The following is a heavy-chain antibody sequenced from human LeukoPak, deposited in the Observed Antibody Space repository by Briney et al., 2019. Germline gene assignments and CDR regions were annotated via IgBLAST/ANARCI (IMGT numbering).Heavy chain of an antibody. J-gene: IGHJ4*02. D-gene: IGHD6-6*01. Sequence: SQTLSLTCAISGDSFSSNSAAWNWIRQSPSRGLEWLGRTYYKSKLFNDYAVSVKSQITINPDTSENQFSLQLNSVTPEDTAVYYCARDSGSYSTSYRFDSWGQGTLVTVSS. CDR2: TYYKSKLFN. V-gene: IGHV6-1*01. CDR1: GDSFSSNSAA. CDR3: ARDSGSYSTSYRFDS.